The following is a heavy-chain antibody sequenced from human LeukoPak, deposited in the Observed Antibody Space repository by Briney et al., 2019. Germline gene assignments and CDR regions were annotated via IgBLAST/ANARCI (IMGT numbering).Heavy chain of an antibody. V-gene: IGHV3-74*01. Sequence: PGGSLRLSCAASGFTLSNFWMQWVRQAPGKGLVWVSRINNDGSGTTYADSVKGRFTISRDNAKNSLYLQMNSLRAEDTAVYYCAKYYYGSGDEKALDIWGQGTMVTVSS. CDR1: GFTLSNFW. D-gene: IGHD3-10*01. CDR2: INNDGSGT. CDR3: AKYYYGSGDEKALDI. J-gene: IGHJ3*02.